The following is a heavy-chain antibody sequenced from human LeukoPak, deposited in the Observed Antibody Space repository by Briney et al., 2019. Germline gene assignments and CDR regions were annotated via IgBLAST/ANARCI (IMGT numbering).Heavy chain of an antibody. D-gene: IGHD4-17*01. J-gene: IGHJ4*02. CDR1: GFTFSSYA. Sequence: PGGSLRLSCAASGFTFSSYAMSWVRQAPGKGLEWVSAISGSGGSTYYADSVKGRFTISRDNSKNTLYLQMNSLRAEDTAVYYCAKAMTTVTTKAPSFDYWGQGTLVTVSS. CDR2: ISGSGGST. CDR3: AKAMTTVTTKAPSFDY. V-gene: IGHV3-23*01.